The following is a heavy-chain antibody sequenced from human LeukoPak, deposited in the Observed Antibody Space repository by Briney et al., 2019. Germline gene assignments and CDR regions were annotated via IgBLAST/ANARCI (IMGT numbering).Heavy chain of an antibody. CDR3: ARAGEVTTVTPFDY. CDR2: SSDSGTI. CDR1: GFTFSTYN. Sequence: GGSLRLSCAASGFTFSTYNMNWVRQAPGKGLEWVSISSDSGTIYYGDSVKGRFTISRDSAKNSLYLQMNSLRAEDTAVYYCARAGEVTTVTPFDYWGQGILVTVSS. D-gene: IGHD4-17*01. J-gene: IGHJ4*02. V-gene: IGHV3-48*04.